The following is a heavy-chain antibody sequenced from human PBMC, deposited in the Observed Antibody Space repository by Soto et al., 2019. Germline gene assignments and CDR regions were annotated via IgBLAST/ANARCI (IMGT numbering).Heavy chain of an antibody. V-gene: IGHV4-59*08. CDR2: IYYSGST. D-gene: IGHD6-13*01. J-gene: IGHJ4*02. Sequence: SETLSLTCTVSGGSISSYYWSWIRQPPGKGLEWVGYIYYSGSTNYNASLKSRVTISVDTSKNKLSLKLSSLTAADTAVYYCARHKVGGGSSSNHYFDYWGQGTLVTVSS. CDR3: ARHKVGGGSSSNHYFDY. CDR1: GGSISSYY.